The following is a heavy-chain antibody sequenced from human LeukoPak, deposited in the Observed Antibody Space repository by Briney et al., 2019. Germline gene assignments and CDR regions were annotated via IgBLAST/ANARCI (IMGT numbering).Heavy chain of an antibody. Sequence: SETLSLTCTVSGGSISSSSYYWGWICQPPGKGLEWIGSIYYSGSTYYNPSLKSRVTISVDTSKNQFSLKLSSVTAADTAVYYCASGPFLTDYGDSYFDYWGQGTLVTVSS. V-gene: IGHV4-39*01. CDR3: ASGPFLTDYGDSYFDY. J-gene: IGHJ4*02. CDR1: GGSISSSSYY. CDR2: IYYSGST. D-gene: IGHD4-17*01.